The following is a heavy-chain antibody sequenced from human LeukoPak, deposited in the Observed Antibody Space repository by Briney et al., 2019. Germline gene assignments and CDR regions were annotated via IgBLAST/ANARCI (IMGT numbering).Heavy chain of an antibody. J-gene: IGHJ5*02. CDR3: AHSFHYDYFWGSYRFLNWFDP. CDR1: GFSLSTSGVG. D-gene: IGHD3-16*02. V-gene: IGHV2-5*02. Sequence: GSGPTLVKPTQTLTLTCTFSGFSLSTSGVGVGWIRQPPGKALEWLALIYWDDDKRYSPSLKSRLTITKDTSKNQVVLTMTNMDPVDTATYYCAHSFHYDYFWGSYRFLNWFDPWGQGTLVTVSS. CDR2: IYWDDDK.